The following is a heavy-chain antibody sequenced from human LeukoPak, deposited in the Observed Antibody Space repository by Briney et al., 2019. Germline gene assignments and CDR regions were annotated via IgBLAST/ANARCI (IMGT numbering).Heavy chain of an antibody. CDR1: GFTFSSYA. D-gene: IGHD6-13*01. Sequence: GGSLRLSCAASGFTFSSYAMNWVRQAPGKGLEWVSAISGSGGSTYYADSVKGRFTISRDNSKNTLYLQVNSLRAEDTAVYYCAKDRIAAVGTPYYYYGMDVWGQGTTVTVSS. CDR2: ISGSGGST. CDR3: AKDRIAAVGTPYYYYGMDV. V-gene: IGHV3-23*01. J-gene: IGHJ6*02.